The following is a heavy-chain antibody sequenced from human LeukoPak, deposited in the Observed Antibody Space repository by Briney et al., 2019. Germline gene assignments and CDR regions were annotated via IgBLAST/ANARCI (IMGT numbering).Heavy chain of an antibody. CDR1: GFTFSSYS. CDR3: ARGSSSSSGPPYH. V-gene: IGHV3-21*01. D-gene: IGHD6-6*01. J-gene: IGHJ5*02. CDR2: ISSSSSYI. Sequence: PGGSLRLSCAASGFTFSSYSMNWVRQAPGKGLEWVSSISSSSSYIYYADSVKGRFTISRDNAKNSLYLQMNSLRAEDTAVYYCARGSSSSSGPPYHWGQGTLVTVSS.